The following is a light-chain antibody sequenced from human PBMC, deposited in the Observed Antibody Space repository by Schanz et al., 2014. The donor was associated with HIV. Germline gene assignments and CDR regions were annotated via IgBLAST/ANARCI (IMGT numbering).Light chain of an antibody. Sequence: QSVLTQPASVSGSPGQSITISCTGTSADVGAYNFVSWYQQHPGKAPKVIIYDVSVRPSGVSNRFSGSKSGNTASLTISGLQTEDEADYYCQSYDSSLSGWVFGGGTKLTVL. J-gene: IGLJ3*02. V-gene: IGLV2-14*03. CDR3: QSYDSSLSGWV. CDR1: SADVGAYNF. CDR2: DVS.